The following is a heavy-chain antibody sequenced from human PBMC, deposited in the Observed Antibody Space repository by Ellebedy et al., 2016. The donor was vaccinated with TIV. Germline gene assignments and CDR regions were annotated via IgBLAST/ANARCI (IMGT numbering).Heavy chain of an antibody. V-gene: IGHV3-48*04. CDR1: GFTFSSYS. D-gene: IGHD6-25*01. Sequence: PGGSLRLSCVVSGFTFSSYSMNWVRQAPGKGLEWVSYISTSANTVFHADSVKGRFTISRDNAKNSLYLQMNSLRAEDTAVYYCARYASGRWYYFDYWGQGTLVSVSS. J-gene: IGHJ4*02. CDR3: ARYASGRWYYFDY. CDR2: ISTSANTV.